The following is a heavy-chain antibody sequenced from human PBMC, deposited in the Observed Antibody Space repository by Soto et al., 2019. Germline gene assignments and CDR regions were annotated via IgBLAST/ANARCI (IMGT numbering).Heavy chain of an antibody. V-gene: IGHV3-23*01. Sequence: VQLLESGGGLVQPGGSLRLSCAVSGFTFNRDAMSWVRQAPGRGLEWVSAISGAGDNTYYADSVNGRFTISRDNSRNKLYLQMNSLRAEDTGRYYCAKKWDGDYYPFDFWGQGTLVTVSS. CDR3: AKKWDGDYYPFDF. J-gene: IGHJ4*02. CDR1: GFTFNRDA. D-gene: IGHD3-22*01. CDR2: ISGAGDNT.